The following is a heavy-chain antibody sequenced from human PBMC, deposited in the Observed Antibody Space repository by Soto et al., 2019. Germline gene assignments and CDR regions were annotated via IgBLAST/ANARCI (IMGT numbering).Heavy chain of an antibody. J-gene: IGHJ6*02. V-gene: IGHV3-48*02. CDR3: ATHYDEVYYYGMDV. Sequence: SVKGRFTISRDNARNSLYLQMNSLRDEDTAVYFCATHYDEVYYYGMDVWGQGTTAIVSS. D-gene: IGHD3-3*01.